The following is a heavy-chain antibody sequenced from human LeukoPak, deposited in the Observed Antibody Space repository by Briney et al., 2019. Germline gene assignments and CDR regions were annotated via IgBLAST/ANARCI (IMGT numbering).Heavy chain of an antibody. V-gene: IGHV3-33*08. CDR3: ARGGSSWSPYFDY. CDR2: IWYDGSNK. CDR1: GFTFSNAW. D-gene: IGHD6-13*01. J-gene: IGHJ4*02. Sequence: GGSLRLSCAASGFTFSNAWMSWVRQAPGKGLEWVAVIWYDGSNKYYADSVKGRFTISRDNSKNTLYLQMNSLRAEDTAVYYCARGGSSWSPYFDYWGQGTLVTVSS.